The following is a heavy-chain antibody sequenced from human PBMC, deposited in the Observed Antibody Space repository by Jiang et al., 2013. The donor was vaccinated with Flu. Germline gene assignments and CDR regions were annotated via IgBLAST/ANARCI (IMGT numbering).Heavy chain of an antibody. CDR3: ARGFYAASVKGRFTISRDDSKNTAYLQMNSLKTEDTAVYYCTRHFGDCGGDCYSFDY. J-gene: IGHJ4*02. D-gene: IGHD3-10*01. Sequence: HWFRQAPGQRPEWMGWIHAGNGNTEFSQNFQARLNLTRDTSANTAYMELSSLTRDDTATYYCARGFYAASVKGRFTISRDDSKNTAYLQMNSLKTEDTAVYYCTRHFGDCGGDCYSFDYWGQGTLVTVSS. CDR2: IHAGNGNT. V-gene: IGHV1-3*01.